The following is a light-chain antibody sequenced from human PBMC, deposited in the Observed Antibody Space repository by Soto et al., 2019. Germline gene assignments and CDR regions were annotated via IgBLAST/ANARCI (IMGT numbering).Light chain of an antibody. CDR2: HAS. Sequence: EVVLTQSPGTLSLSPGERATLSCRASQIISSNYLAWYQQKPGQAPRLLIYHASSRATGIPDRFSGSGSGTDFSLIISRLEPEDFAVYYCQQYNIAPQTFCQGTKVEIK. CDR1: QIISSNY. J-gene: IGKJ1*01. CDR3: QQYNIAPQT. V-gene: IGKV3-20*01.